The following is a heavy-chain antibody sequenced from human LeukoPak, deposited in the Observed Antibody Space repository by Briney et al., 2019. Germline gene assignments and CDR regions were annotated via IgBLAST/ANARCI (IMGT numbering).Heavy chain of an antibody. CDR1: GGSISSGSYY. CDR2: IYYSGST. J-gene: IGHJ6*03. D-gene: IGHD2-8*01. V-gene: IGHV4-61*02. CDR3: ARETVDIVLMVYAFYYMDV. Sequence: PSQTLSLTCTVSGGSISSGSYYWSWIRQPAGKGLEWLGRIYYSGSTYYNPSLKSRVTISVDTSKNQFSLKLSSVTAADTAVYYCARETVDIVLMVYAFYYMDVWGKGTTVTVSS.